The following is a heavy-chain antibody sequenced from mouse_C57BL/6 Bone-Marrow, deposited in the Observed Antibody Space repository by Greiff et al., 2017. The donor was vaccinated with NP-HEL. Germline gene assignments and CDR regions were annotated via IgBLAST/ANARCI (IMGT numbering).Heavy chain of an antibody. J-gene: IGHJ1*03. CDR3: ARDVTTTVVATGGWYFDV. CDR2: IDPSDSYT. CDR1: GYTFTSYW. D-gene: IGHD1-1*01. V-gene: IGHV1-69*01. Sequence: QVHVKQPGAELVMPGASVKLSCKASGYTFTSYWMHWVKQRPGQGLEWIGEIDPSDSYTNYNQKFKGKSTLTVDKSSSTAYMQLSSLTSEDSAVYYCARDVTTTVVATGGWYFDVWGTGTTVTVSS.